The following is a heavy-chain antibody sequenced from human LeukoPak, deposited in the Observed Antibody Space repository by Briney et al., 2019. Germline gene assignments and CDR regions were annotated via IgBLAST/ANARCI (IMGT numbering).Heavy chain of an antibody. J-gene: IGHJ4*02. CDR1: GGSIRSSSYY. D-gene: IGHD3-22*01. Sequence: SETLSLTCTVSGGSIRSSSYYWGWIRQPPGKGLELIGSIYYSGSTYYNPSLKSRVTISVDTSKNQFSLNLSSVTAADTAVYYCARLYYDSSGYYQICYFDYWGQGTLVTVSS. CDR3: ARLYYDSSGYYQICYFDY. V-gene: IGHV4-39*01. CDR2: IYYSGST.